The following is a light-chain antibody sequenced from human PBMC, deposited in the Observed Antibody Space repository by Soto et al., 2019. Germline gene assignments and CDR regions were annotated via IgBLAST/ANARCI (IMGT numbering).Light chain of an antibody. Sequence: QSVLTQPASLSGSPGQSITISCTGTSSDVGGYNYVSWHQQHPGKAPKLMIFEVSYRPSGVSDRFSGSKSGNTASLTISGLQADDEADYYCSSNTRSSLYVFGTGTKLTVL. CDR2: EVS. V-gene: IGLV2-14*01. CDR1: SSDVGGYNY. CDR3: SSNTRSSLYV. J-gene: IGLJ1*01.